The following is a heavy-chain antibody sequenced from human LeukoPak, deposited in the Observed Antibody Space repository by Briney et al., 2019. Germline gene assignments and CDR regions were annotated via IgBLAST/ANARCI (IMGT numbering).Heavy chain of an antibody. D-gene: IGHD1-26*01. CDR3: ARGVYSFDY. J-gene: IGHJ4*02. Sequence: GGSLRLSCAASGFTFSSYWMFWVRPAPGQGLEWVANMNQDGSEKYYVDSVKGRFTISRDNAKNSLYLQMNSLRVEDTAVYYCARGVYSFDYWGQGALVTVSS. V-gene: IGHV3-7*01. CDR2: MNQDGSEK. CDR1: GFTFSSYW.